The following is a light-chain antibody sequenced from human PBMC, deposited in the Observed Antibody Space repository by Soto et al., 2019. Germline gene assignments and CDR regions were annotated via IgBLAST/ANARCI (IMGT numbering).Light chain of an antibody. Sequence: PSSLSASVGDRVTITCRASESISSHLNWYQQESGRAPQLLIHAASTLQTGVPSRFSGSGSGTDFTLTISSLQPEDFATYYCQQSYSVPITFGQGTRLEIK. CDR1: ESISSH. CDR2: AAS. J-gene: IGKJ5*01. CDR3: QQSYSVPIT. V-gene: IGKV1-39*01.